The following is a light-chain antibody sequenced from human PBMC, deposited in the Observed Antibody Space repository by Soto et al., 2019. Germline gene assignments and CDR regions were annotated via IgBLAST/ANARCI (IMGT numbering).Light chain of an antibody. V-gene: IGKV1-5*03. CDR3: QQYFGAWT. CDR2: EVS. CDR1: RSLSGW. J-gene: IGKJ1*01. Sequence: DFQLTQSPSTLSASVGDRVTITCRASRSLSGWLAWYQQKPGKAPKLLIYEVSTLENGVPSRFSGSGSGTQFTLTINILQPDDSATYFCQQYFGAWTFGQGTKVEI.